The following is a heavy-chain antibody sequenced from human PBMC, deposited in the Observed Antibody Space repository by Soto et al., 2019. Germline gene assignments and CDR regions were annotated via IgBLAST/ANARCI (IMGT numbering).Heavy chain of an antibody. D-gene: IGHD2-15*01. CDR1: LFSLSNARMG. V-gene: IGHV2-26*01. Sequence: XGPTLLNATETLTLTCTVALFSLSNARMGVSWIRQPPGKAVEWLAHIFSNYEKSYSTSLKSRLTISKDTSKSQVVLTMTNMDPVDTATYYCARIRRGHCSGGSCYVVGWFDPWGQGTLVTVSS. J-gene: IGHJ5*02. CDR3: ARIRRGHCSGGSCYVVGWFDP. CDR2: IFSNYEK.